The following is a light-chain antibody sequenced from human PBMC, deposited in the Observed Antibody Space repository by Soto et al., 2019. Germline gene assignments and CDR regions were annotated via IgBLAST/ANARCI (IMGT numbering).Light chain of an antibody. CDR1: QSISSW. Sequence: DIQMTQSPSTLSASVGDRVTITCRASQSISSWLAWYLQKPGKAPKLLIYKASTLQDGVPTRFSGSGSGTEFTLTISSLQPDDFATYYCQQYCSYSPYTFGQGTKLEIK. CDR3: QQYCSYSPYT. CDR2: KAS. V-gene: IGKV1-5*03. J-gene: IGKJ2*01.